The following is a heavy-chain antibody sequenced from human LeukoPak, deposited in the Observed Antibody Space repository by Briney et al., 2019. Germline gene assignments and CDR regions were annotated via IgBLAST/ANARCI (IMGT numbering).Heavy chain of an antibody. D-gene: IGHD1-14*01. CDR1: GFTLRDHY. CDR2: ISSSSHYT. V-gene: IGHV3-11*05. J-gene: IGHJ4*02. Sequence: PGGSLRLSCAASGFTLRDHYMGWVRQAPGQGLAWVSYISSSSHYTNYVVSVRGRFIISRDNVKDSLYLQMNSLRVDDTAIYYCVRETTEGAKDYWGQGTQVTVSS. CDR3: VRETTEGAKDY.